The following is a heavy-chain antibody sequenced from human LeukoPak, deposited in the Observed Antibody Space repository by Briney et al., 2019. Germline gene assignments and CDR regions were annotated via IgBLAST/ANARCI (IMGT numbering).Heavy chain of an antibody. J-gene: IGHJ6*03. D-gene: IGHD7-27*01. CDR1: GGSLSVYY. CDR3: ARYSYSPSGVYYYYYIDV. Sequence: SETLSLTCSVYGGSLSVYYWSWIRQPPGKALEWIGEIHHSGSTNYNASLKSRVTISLDTSKNPFSLKLSSVTAADTAVYYCARYSYSPSGVYYYYYIDVWGKGTTVTVSS. V-gene: IGHV4-34*01. CDR2: IHHSGST.